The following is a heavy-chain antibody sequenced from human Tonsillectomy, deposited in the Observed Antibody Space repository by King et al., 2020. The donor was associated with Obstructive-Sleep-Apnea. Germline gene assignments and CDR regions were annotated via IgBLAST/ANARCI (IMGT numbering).Heavy chain of an antibody. Sequence: VQLVESGGGVVRPGGSLRLSCAASGFTFDDYGMSWVRQAPGKGLEWVSGINWNGGSTGYADSVKGRFTISRDNAKNSLYLQMNSLRAEDTALYHCARVQDYYDSSGYYYASLYYFDYWGQGTLVTVSS. CDR3: ARVQDYYDSSGYYYASLYYFDY. J-gene: IGHJ4*02. D-gene: IGHD3-22*01. CDR2: INWNGGST. CDR1: GFTFDDYG. V-gene: IGHV3-20*01.